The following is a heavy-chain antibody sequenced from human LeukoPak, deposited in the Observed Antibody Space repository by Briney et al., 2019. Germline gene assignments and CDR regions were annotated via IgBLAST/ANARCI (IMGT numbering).Heavy chain of an antibody. V-gene: IGHV3-30-3*01. J-gene: IGHJ4*02. Sequence: PGRSLRLSCAASGFTFSDYAMHWVRQAPGKGLEWVAVISKDGSDKYYPGSVRGRFTISRDNSKNTIYPQMDSLRAEDTAIYYCARDYWWNYDYWGQGTLVTVSS. D-gene: IGHD1-7*01. CDR1: GFTFSDYA. CDR2: ISKDGSDK. CDR3: ARDYWWNYDY.